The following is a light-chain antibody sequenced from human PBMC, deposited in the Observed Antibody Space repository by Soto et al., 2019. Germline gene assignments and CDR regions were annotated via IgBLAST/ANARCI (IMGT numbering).Light chain of an antibody. Sequence: VLTQPPSVSGAPGQRVTVSCTGSRSNIGADYDVHWYQQLPGTAPKLLVYDNRNRPSGVPDRFSGSKSGTSASLAITGLQAEDEADYYCQSYDRSLSGYVFGTGTKGTVL. CDR3: QSYDRSLSGYV. CDR2: DNR. J-gene: IGLJ1*01. V-gene: IGLV1-40*01. CDR1: RSNIGADYD.